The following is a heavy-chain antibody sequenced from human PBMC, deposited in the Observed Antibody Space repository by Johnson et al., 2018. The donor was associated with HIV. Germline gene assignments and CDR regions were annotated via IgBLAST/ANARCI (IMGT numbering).Heavy chain of an antibody. Sequence: VQLVESGGGLIQPGGSLRLSCAASGFTVSSNYMSWVRQAPGKGLEWVSVIYSGGSTYYVDSVKGRFTISRDNSKNTLYLQMNSLRAEDTAVYYCARVRAGIAAAGRGDDIWGQGTMVTVSS. CDR3: ARVRAGIAAAGRGDDI. V-gene: IGHV3-53*01. J-gene: IGHJ3*02. D-gene: IGHD6-13*01. CDR2: IYSGGST. CDR1: GFTVSSNY.